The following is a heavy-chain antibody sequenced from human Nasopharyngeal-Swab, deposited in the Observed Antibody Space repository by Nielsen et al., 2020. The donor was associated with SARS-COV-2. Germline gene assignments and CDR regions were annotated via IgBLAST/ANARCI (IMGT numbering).Heavy chain of an antibody. CDR1: GFTFSSYW. CDR2: IKQDGSEK. V-gene: IGHV3-7*01. J-gene: IGHJ4*02. Sequence: GESLKISCAASGFTFSSYWMSWVRQAPGKGLEWVANIKQDGSEKYYVDSVKGRFTISRDNAKNSLYLQMNSLRAEDTAVYYCARGGFRGTYGDYLDYWGQGTLVTVSS. D-gene: IGHD4-17*01. CDR3: ARGGFRGTYGDYLDY.